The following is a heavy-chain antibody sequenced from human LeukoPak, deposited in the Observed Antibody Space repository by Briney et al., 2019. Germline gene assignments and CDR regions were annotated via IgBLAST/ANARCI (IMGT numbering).Heavy chain of an antibody. CDR1: GGSITSYY. Sequence: PLQTLSLTCTVSGGSITSYYWSWIRQPPGKGLEWIGFIYYSGSTNYNPSLTSRVTISLDTSKNQFSLKLSSVTAADTAVYYCARDRLQLQSWGQGTLVTVSS. CDR2: IYYSGST. J-gene: IGHJ5*02. D-gene: IGHD1-1*01. V-gene: IGHV4-59*01. CDR3: ARDRLQLQS.